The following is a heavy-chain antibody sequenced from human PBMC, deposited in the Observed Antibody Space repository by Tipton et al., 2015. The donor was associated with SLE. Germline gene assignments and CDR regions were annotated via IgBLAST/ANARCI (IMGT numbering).Heavy chain of an antibody. CDR2: INHSGGT. Sequence: TLSLTCTVSGGSISSDGYYWNWIRQHPGKGLEWIGEINHSGGTNYNPSLKSRVTISVDTSKNQFSLKLSSVTAADTAVYYCARAPGLDRDYYYYYYMDVWGKGTTVTVSS. V-gene: IGHV4-31*03. J-gene: IGHJ6*03. CDR3: ARAPGLDRDYYYYYYMDV. D-gene: IGHD3/OR15-3a*01. CDR1: GGSISSDGYY.